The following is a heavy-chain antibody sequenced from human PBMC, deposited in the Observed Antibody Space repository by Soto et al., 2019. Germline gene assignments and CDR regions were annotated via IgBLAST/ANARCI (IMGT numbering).Heavy chain of an antibody. D-gene: IGHD2-2*01. CDR2: IYHSGST. V-gene: IGHV4-30-2*01. J-gene: IGHJ4*02. CDR3: DRGTSSTLFDY. Sequence: KPSETLSLTCAVSGGSISSGGYSWSWIRQPPGKGLEWIGYIYHSGSTYYNPSLKSRVTISVDRSKNQFSLKLSSVTAADTAVYYCDRGTSSTLFDYWGQGTLVTVSS. CDR1: GGSISSGGYS.